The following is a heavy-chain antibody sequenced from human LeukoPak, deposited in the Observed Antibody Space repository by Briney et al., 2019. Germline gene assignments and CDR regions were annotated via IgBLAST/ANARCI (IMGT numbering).Heavy chain of an antibody. J-gene: IGHJ6*03. V-gene: IGHV1-18*01. CDR1: GYSFTNYG. D-gene: IGHD6-19*01. Sequence: GASVKVSCKASGYSFTNYGISWVRQAPGQGLEWMGWISAYNGYTHFAQKFQGRVTMTTDTSTSTAYMELRSLRSDDTAVYYCARAGPYSSGWLRSGYYYYYYMDVWGKGTTVTVSS. CDR2: ISAYNGYT. CDR3: ARAGPYSSGWLRSGYYYYYYMDV.